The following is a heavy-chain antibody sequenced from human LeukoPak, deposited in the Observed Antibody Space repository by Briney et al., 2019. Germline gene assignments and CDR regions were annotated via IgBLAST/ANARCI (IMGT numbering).Heavy chain of an antibody. V-gene: IGHV4-59*01. CDR1: GGSISSYY. J-gene: IGHJ5*02. D-gene: IGHD3-10*01. CDR3: ARFYGSGSYKVDP. CDR2: IYYSGST. Sequence: SETLSLTCTVSGGSISSYYWSWIRQPPGKGLEWIGYIYYSGSTNYNPSLKSRVTISVDTSKNQFSLKLSSVTAADTAVYYCARFYGSGSYKVDPWGRGTLVTVSS.